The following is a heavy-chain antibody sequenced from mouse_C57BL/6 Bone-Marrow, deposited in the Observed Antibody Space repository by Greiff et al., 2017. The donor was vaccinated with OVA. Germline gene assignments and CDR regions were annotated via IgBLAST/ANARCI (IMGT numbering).Heavy chain of an antibody. Sequence: EVQLQESGGGLVKPGGSLKLSCAASGFTFSSYAMSWVRQTPEKRLEWVATISDGGSYTYYPDNVKGRFTISRDNAKNNLYLQMSHLKSEDTAMYYCARDTDWGQGTTLTVSS. CDR2: ISDGGSYT. CDR3: ARDTD. CDR1: GFTFSSYA. D-gene: IGHD1-1*01. J-gene: IGHJ2*01. V-gene: IGHV5-4*01.